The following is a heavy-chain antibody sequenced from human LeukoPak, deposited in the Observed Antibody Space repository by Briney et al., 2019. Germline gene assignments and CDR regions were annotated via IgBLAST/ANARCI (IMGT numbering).Heavy chain of an antibody. Sequence: SETLSLTCAVYGGSFSGYYWSWIRQPPGKGLEWIGEINHSGSTNYNPSLKSRVTISVDTSKNQFSLKLSSVTAADTAVYCCAASYSSSSLVWFDPWGQGTLVTVSS. CDR1: GGSFSGYY. D-gene: IGHD6-6*01. V-gene: IGHV4-34*01. CDR2: INHSGST. J-gene: IGHJ5*02. CDR3: AASYSSSSLVWFDP.